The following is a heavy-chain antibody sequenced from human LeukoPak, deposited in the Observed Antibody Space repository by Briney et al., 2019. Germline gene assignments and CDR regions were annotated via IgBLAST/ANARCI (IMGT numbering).Heavy chain of an antibody. CDR3: AKGGSSYSYSFDN. D-gene: IGHD6-13*01. CDR2: IRYDGSNT. CDR1: GFTFSNYG. J-gene: IGHJ4*02. V-gene: IGHV3-30*02. Sequence: GRSLRLSCAASGFTFSNYGMHWVRQAPGKGLEWVAFIRYDGSNTYYADSVKGRFTISRDNSRNTLSLQMDSLRAEDTAVYYCAKGGSSYSYSFDNWGQGTLVTVSS.